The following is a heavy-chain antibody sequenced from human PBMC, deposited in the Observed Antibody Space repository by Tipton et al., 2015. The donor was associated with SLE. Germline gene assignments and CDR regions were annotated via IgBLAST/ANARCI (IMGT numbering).Heavy chain of an antibody. J-gene: IGHJ4*02. Sequence: TLSLTCAVSGGSISSSNWWSWVRQPPGKGLEWIGEINHSGSTNYNPSLKSRVTISVDTSKNQFSLKLSSVTAADTAVYYCARGTVTYYFDYWGQGTLVTVSS. CDR1: GGSISSSNW. CDR3: ARGTVTYYFDY. CDR2: INHSGST. D-gene: IGHD4-17*01. V-gene: IGHV4-4*02.